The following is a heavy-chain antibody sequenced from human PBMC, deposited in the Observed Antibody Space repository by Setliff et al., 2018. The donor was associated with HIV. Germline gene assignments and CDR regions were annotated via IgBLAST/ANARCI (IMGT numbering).Heavy chain of an antibody. CDR1: GYTFSQYA. Sequence: ASVKVSCKASGYTFSQYALHWVRQAPGQRVEWRGWINTGNENTRYSQKFQGRVSIIRDTSANTAYMELTNLRSDDSAIYYCARVSGGRPGNYYYAMDVWGQGTSVTVSS. J-gene: IGHJ6*02. CDR3: ARVSGGRPGNYYYAMDV. D-gene: IGHD1-26*01. V-gene: IGHV1-3*04. CDR2: INTGNENT.